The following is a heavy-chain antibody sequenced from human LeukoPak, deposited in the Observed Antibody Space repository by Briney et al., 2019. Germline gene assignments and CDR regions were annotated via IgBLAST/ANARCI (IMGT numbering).Heavy chain of an antibody. D-gene: IGHD1-7*01. CDR1: GFTFSRYW. V-gene: IGHV3-74*01. Sequence: GGSLRLSCAASGFTFSRYWMYWVRQAPGKGLVWVSGINSDGRSTRYADSVQGRFTISRDNAKNTLYLQMNSLRAEDTAVYYCASYNWNFVNDYRGQGTLVTVSS. CDR3: ASYNWNFVNDY. CDR2: INSDGRST. J-gene: IGHJ4*02.